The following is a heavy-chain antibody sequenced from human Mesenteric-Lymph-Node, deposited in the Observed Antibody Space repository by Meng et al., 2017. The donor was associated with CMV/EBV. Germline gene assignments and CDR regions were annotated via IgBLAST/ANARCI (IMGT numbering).Heavy chain of an antibody. J-gene: IGHJ5*02. D-gene: IGHD3-3*01. Sequence: SETLSLTCAVYGGSFSGYYWSWIRQPPGKGLEWIGEINHSGSTNYNPSLKSRVTIAVDTSKNQFSLHLSSVTAADTAVYYCAREKLTRRFLEWLPKINSNCFDPWGQGTLVTVSS. CDR3: AREKLTRRFLEWLPKINSNCFDP. V-gene: IGHV4-34*01. CDR1: GGSFSGYY. CDR2: INHSGST.